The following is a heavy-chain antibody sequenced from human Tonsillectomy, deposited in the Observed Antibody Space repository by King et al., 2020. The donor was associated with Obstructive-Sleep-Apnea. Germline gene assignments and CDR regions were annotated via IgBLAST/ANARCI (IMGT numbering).Heavy chain of an antibody. CDR1: GFIFSIYS. CDR2: ISSSSGTI. Sequence: VQLVESGGGLVQPGGYLRLSCAASGFIFSIYSMNWVRQAPGKGLEWVSYISSSSGTIYYADSVKGRFTISRDNAKNSLYLQMNSLRAEDTAVYYCARRYSYGYGAFDYWGQGTLVTVSS. V-gene: IGHV3-48*04. J-gene: IGHJ4*02. D-gene: IGHD5-18*01. CDR3: ARRYSYGYGAFDY.